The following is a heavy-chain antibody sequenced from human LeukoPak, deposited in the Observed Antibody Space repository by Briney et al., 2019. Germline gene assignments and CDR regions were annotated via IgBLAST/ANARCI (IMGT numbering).Heavy chain of an antibody. Sequence: ASVRVSCKASGYTFTGYYMHWVRQAPGQGLEWMGWINPNSGGTNYAQKFQGRVTMTRDTSISTAYMELSRLRSDDTAVYYCARDGDRVSGSYPLTIDYYMDVWGKGTTVTVSS. D-gene: IGHD1-26*01. CDR2: INPNSGGT. CDR1: GYTFTGYY. J-gene: IGHJ6*03. CDR3: ARDGDRVSGSYPLTIDYYMDV. V-gene: IGHV1-2*02.